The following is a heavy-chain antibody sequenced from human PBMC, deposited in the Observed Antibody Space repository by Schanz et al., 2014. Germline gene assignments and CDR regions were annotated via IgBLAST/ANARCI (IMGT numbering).Heavy chain of an antibody. CDR3: AASSGWHPSTDY. Sequence: EVQLVESGGGLVRPGGSLRLSCAASGFTFSTYAMAWVRQAPGKGLEWVSSINTGGDSTYYADSVKGRFTISRDNAKSSLYLQMNSLRVEDTAVYYCAASSGWHPSTDYWGQGTLVTVSS. J-gene: IGHJ4*02. V-gene: IGHV3-21*02. CDR2: INTGGDST. D-gene: IGHD6-19*01. CDR1: GFTFSTYA.